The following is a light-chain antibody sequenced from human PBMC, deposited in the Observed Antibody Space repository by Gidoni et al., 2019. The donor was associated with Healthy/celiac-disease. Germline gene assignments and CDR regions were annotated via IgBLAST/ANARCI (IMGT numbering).Light chain of an antibody. CDR1: KS. CDR3: RVCGPTSDHVV. CDR2: YYS. Sequence: KSVHLYQQKPGQAPVLVIYYYSDRPAGIPDRFSGSNSGNTATLTISWVEAGEEADYYSRVCGPTSDHVVFGGGPTLTVL. V-gene: IGLV3-21*04. J-gene: IGLJ2*01.